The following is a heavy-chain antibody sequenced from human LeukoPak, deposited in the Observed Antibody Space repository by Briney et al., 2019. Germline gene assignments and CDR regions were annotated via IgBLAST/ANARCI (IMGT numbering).Heavy chain of an antibody. J-gene: IGHJ4*02. V-gene: IGHV1-2*06. CDR2: INPNSGGT. CDR1: GYTFTGYY. CDR3: ARYITVGATYQHFDY. Sequence: ASVKVSCKASGYTFTGYYMHCVRQAPGQGLEWMGRINPNSGGTNYAQKFQGRVTMTRDTSISTAYMELSRLRSDDTAVYYCARYITVGATYQHFDYWGQGTLVTVSS. D-gene: IGHD1-26*01.